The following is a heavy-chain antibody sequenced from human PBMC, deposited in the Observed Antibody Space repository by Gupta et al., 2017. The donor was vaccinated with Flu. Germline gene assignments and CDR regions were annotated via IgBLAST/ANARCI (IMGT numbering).Heavy chain of an antibody. CDR2: INTGNGNT. V-gene: IGHV1-3*04. Sequence: QVQLVQSGAEVKKPGASVKVSCKASEYTFTSYAIHWVRQAPGQRLEWLGWINTGNGNTQESQKFQGRVTLTRDTSASTAYMELSSLRSEDTAVYYCARGRDYCSTTSCYTGYYLSMDLWGEGTTVTVSS. D-gene: IGHD2-2*02. J-gene: IGHJ6*03. CDR3: ARGRDYCSTTSCYTGYYLSMDL. CDR1: EYTFTSYA.